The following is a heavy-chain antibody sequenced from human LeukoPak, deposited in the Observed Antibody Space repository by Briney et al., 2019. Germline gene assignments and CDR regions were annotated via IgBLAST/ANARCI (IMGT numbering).Heavy chain of an antibody. CDR1: GFTFINAW. CDR2: ISGSGGST. J-gene: IGHJ4*02. Sequence: GGSLRLSCAASGFTFINAWMAWVRQAPGKGLEWVSAISGSGGSTYYADSVKGRFTISRDNSKNTLYLQMNSLRAEDTAVYYCAKRVDYGGNYYFDCWGQGTLVTVSS. CDR3: AKRVDYGGNYYFDC. V-gene: IGHV3-23*01. D-gene: IGHD4-23*01.